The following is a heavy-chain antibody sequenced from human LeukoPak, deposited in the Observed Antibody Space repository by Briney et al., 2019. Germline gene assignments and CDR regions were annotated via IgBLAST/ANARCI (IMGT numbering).Heavy chain of an antibody. CDR1: GYSISSGYY. D-gene: IGHD3-22*01. CDR3: ASPSYYYDSSGYYYAFDY. Sequence: PSETLSLTCAVSGYSISSGYYWGWIRQPPGKGLEWIGSFYHSGSTYYNPSLKSRVTISVDTSKNQFSLKLSSVTAADTAVYYCASPSYYYDSSGYYYAFDYWGQGTLVTVSS. J-gene: IGHJ4*02. V-gene: IGHV4-38-2*01. CDR2: FYHSGST.